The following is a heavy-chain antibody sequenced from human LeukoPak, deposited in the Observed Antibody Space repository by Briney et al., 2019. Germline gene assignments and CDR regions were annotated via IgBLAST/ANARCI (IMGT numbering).Heavy chain of an antibody. Sequence: GGSLRLSCAASGFTFSNYAMSWVRQAPGKGLEWVSAISGSDGSTNYADSVKGRFTISRDNSKNTLYLQINSLRAEDTAVYYCAKGSDDFWSGYFGAYYYYMDVWGKGTTVTVSS. D-gene: IGHD3-3*01. J-gene: IGHJ6*03. V-gene: IGHV3-23*01. CDR3: AKGSDDFWSGYFGAYYYYMDV. CDR2: ISGSDGST. CDR1: GFTFSNYA.